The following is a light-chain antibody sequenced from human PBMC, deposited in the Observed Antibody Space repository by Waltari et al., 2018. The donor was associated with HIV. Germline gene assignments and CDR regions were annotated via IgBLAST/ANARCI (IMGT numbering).Light chain of an antibody. CDR1: QSVGNN. CDR3: QHYNKGLRSFT. J-gene: IGKJ3*01. Sequence: EIVLTQSPATLSVSPGEGATLSCRASQSVGNNLAWYQQKPGLATRLLIYGAFTRATGIPTRFSGSGSGTDFTLTISSLQSEDCAVYYCQHYNKGLRSFTFGPGTKVDI. V-gene: IGKV3D-15*01. CDR2: GAF.